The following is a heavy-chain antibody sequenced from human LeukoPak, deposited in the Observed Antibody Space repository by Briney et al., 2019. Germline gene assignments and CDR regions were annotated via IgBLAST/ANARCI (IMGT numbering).Heavy chain of an antibody. V-gene: IGHV3-30*18. CDR3: AKWEVTTPSDVDY. D-gene: IGHD1-1*01. CDR1: GFTFNTYG. CDR2: ISYDGSNK. Sequence: GGSLRLSCAASGFTFNTYGIHWVRQAPGKGLEWVAVISYDGSNKDYADSVKGRFTISRDNSKNTLYLQMNSLRAEDTAVYYCAKWEVTTPSDVDYWGQGTLVTVSS. J-gene: IGHJ4*02.